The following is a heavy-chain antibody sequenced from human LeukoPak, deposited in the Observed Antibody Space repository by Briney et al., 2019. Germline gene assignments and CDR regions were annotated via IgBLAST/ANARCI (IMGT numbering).Heavy chain of an antibody. Sequence: GGSLILSCAASGFTFSSHDMNWVRQAPGKGLEWVSYISTSSSSIYYADSVKGRFTISRDNAKNSLYLQMNSLRDEDTAVYYCARGDDPPKYYFDYWGQGTLVTVSS. V-gene: IGHV3-48*02. CDR3: ARGDDPPKYYFDY. CDR1: GFTFSSHD. CDR2: ISTSSSSI. D-gene: IGHD3-16*01. J-gene: IGHJ4*02.